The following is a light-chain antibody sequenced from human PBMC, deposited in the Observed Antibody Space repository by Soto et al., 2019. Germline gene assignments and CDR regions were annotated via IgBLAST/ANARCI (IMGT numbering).Light chain of an antibody. V-gene: IGLV2-14*01. Sequence: QSALTQPASVSGSPGQSITISCTGTSSDVGGYNYVSWYQQHPGEAPKLMIYDVSNRPSGVSNRFSGSKSGNTASLTISGLQAEDEADYYCSSYTSSSTLKVFGTGTKVTGL. CDR3: SSYTSSSTLKV. CDR2: DVS. J-gene: IGLJ1*01. CDR1: SSDVGGYNY.